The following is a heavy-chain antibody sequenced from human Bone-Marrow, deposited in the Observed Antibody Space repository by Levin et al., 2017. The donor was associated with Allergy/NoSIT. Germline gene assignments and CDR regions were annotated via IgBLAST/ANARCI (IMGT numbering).Heavy chain of an antibody. J-gene: IGHJ5*02. V-gene: IGHV3-30-3*01. CDR2: ISDDGHIE. CDR1: GFTFTIHS. D-gene: IGHD3-3*01. Sequence: PGGSLRLSCTAGGFTFTIHSMHWVRQAPGKGLEWLAGISDDGHIESYADSVKGRFTISRDNSKNSLFLQMTSLRAEDTAFYYCVRVGRTTLSGVFTYEWLGPWGRGTPVIVSS. CDR3: VRVGRTTLSGVFTYEWLGP.